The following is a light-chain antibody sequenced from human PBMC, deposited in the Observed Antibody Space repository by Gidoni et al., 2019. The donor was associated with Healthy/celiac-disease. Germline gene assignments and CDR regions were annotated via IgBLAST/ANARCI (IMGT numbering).Light chain of an antibody. CDR1: QSVSST. Sequence: EIVLTQSPATLSVSPGERATLSCRASQSVSSTLAWYQQKPGQAPRLLIYDASNRATGIPARFSGRGAGTEFTLTISSLQSEDFAVYYCQQRRNWPPLTFGEGTKVEIK. V-gene: IGKV3-11*01. CDR3: QQRRNWPPLT. J-gene: IGKJ4*01. CDR2: DAS.